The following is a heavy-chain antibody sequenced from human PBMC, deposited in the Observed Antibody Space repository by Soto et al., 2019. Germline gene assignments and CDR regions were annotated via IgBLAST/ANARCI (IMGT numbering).Heavy chain of an antibody. V-gene: IGHV4-59*08. J-gene: IGHJ3*02. D-gene: IGHD2-15*01. CDR2: IYYSGST. CDR3: AGSGYRNCGGGSWYQPRHAFDI. Sequence: QVQLQESGPGLVKPSETLSLTCTVSGGSISSYYWSWIRQPPGKGLEWIGYIYYSGSTNYNPSLKSRVTISVDTSKNQVALWLSSVTAADTAVYYCAGSGYRNCGGGSWYQPRHAFDIWGKGTMVTVSS. CDR1: GGSISSYY.